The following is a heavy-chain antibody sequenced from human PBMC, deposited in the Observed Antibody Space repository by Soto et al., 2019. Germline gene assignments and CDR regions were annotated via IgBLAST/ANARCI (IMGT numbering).Heavy chain of an antibody. V-gene: IGHV3-23*01. Sequence: EVQLLESGGGLVQPGGSLRLSCAASGFTFSSYAMSWVRQAPGKGLEWVSAISGSGGSTYYADSVKGRFTISRDNSKHTLYLQMNGLRAEDTAVYYCAKDSPLGGSRWYDYWGQGTLVTVSS. CDR3: AKDSPLGGSRWYDY. CDR2: ISGSGGST. D-gene: IGHD6-19*01. J-gene: IGHJ4*02. CDR1: GFTFSSYA.